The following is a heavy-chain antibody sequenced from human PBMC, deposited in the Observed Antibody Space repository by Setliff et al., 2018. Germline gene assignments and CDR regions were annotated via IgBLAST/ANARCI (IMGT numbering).Heavy chain of an antibody. CDR1: GVSISNYY. CDR3: ARDPGFRSGTWSLGL. CDR2: IQKSGGT. D-gene: IGHD3-10*01. V-gene: IGHV4-59*01. J-gene: IGHJ5*02. Sequence: SETLSLTCNVSGVSISNYYWSWIRQPPGKGLECIGYIQKSGGTNYNPSLKSRVTISVDTSTNQFSLKLRSVTASDTAVYYCARDPGFRSGTWSLGLWGQGTQVTVSS.